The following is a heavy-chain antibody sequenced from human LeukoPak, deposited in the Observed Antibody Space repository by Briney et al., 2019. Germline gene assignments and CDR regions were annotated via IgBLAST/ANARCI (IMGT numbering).Heavy chain of an antibody. J-gene: IGHJ4*02. D-gene: IGHD3-9*01. CDR2: IYYSGST. V-gene: IGHV4-59*01. CDR3: ARGPRRYLDY. CDR1: GGSISSYY. Sequence: TSETLSLTCTVSGGSISSYYWSWIRQPPGKGLEWIGYIYYSGSTNYNPSLKSRVTISVDTSKNQFSLKLSSVTAADTAVYYCARGPRRYLDYWGQGTLVTVSS.